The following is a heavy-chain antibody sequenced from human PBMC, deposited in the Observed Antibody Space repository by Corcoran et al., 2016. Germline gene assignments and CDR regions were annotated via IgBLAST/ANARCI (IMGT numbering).Heavy chain of an antibody. Sequence: EVQLVESGGGLVKPGGSLRLSCAVSGFTFSSAWMSWFRQAPGKGLQWVGRITNKVTGETTDYAAPVQGRFTISRDDSKNTLYLQMDSLKTEDAAVYYCATDYGPEHCGQGTLVTVSS. CDR1: GFTFSSAW. J-gene: IGHJ4*02. CDR2: ITNKVTGETT. CDR3: ATDYGPEH. D-gene: IGHD4-17*01. V-gene: IGHV3-15*01.